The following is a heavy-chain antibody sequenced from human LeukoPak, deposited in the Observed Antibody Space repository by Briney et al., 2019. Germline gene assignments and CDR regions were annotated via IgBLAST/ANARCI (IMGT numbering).Heavy chain of an antibody. Sequence: PGGTLRLSCAASGFTFSSYGMSWVRQAPGKGLEWVSAISGIGGSTYYADSVKGRFTISRDNSKNTLYLQMNSLRAEDTAVYYCAKDHRDAFDIWGQGTMVTVSS. J-gene: IGHJ3*02. CDR2: ISGIGGST. V-gene: IGHV3-23*01. CDR1: GFTFSSYG. CDR3: AKDHRDAFDI.